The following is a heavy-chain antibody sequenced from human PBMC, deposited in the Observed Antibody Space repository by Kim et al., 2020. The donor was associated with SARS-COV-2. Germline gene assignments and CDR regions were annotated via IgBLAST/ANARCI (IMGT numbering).Heavy chain of an antibody. CDR3: ARRMGTDSPYFDY. J-gene: IGHJ4*02. CDR2: INYRGSA. V-gene: IGHV4-39*01. D-gene: IGHD1-7*01. CDR1: GDSISGSPYY. Sequence: SETLSLTCSVSGDSISGSPYYWGWIRQPPGKGLEWIGYINYRGSAYYNPPLESRLTMSVDTSKNQFSLKVSSVTAADTAIYYCARRMGTDSPYFDYWGQGTLVTVSS.